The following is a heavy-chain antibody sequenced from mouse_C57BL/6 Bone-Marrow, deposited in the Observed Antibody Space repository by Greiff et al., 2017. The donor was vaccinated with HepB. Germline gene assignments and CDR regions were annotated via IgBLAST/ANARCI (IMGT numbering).Heavy chain of an antibody. Sequence: EVQLVESGGGLVKPGGSLKLSCAASGFTFSSYAMSWVRQTPEKRLEWVATISDGGSYTYYPDNVKGRFTISRDNAKNNLYLQMSHLKSEDTAMYYCARGRLRGYFDYWGQGTTLTVSS. V-gene: IGHV5-4*01. D-gene: IGHD3-3*01. J-gene: IGHJ2*01. CDR1: GFTFSSYA. CDR2: ISDGGSYT. CDR3: ARGRLRGYFDY.